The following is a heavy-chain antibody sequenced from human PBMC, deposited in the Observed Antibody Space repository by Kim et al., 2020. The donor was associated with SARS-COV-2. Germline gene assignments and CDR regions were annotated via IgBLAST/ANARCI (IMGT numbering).Heavy chain of an antibody. Sequence: SGTLSLTCAVSGGSISSSNWWSWVRQPPGTGLEWIGEIYHSGSTNYNPSLKSRVTISVDKSKNQFSLKLSSVTAADTAVYYCARDRRDYSSSWYYYYYGMDVWGQGTTVTVSS. V-gene: IGHV4-4*02. CDR1: GGSISSSNW. CDR3: ARDRRDYSSSWYYYYYGMDV. D-gene: IGHD6-13*01. CDR2: IYHSGST. J-gene: IGHJ6*02.